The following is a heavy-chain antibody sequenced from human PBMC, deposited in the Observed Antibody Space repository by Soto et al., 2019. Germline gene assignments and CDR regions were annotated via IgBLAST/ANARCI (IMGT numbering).Heavy chain of an antibody. J-gene: IGHJ6*02. D-gene: IGHD6-19*01. V-gene: IGHV3-15*01. CDR2: IQSQTDGGAT. CDR3: ATPYRGGWFRYYDRDV. Sequence: DVELVESGGGLVKPGGSLRLSCAASGFSFTYAWMTWVRQTPGKGLEWVGRIQSQTDGGATEYAAPVKDRFSMSRDDSKNTEYLQINHLLIKNTVIYYCATPYRGGWFRYYDRDVWGQGTTVTVSS. CDR1: GFSFTYAW.